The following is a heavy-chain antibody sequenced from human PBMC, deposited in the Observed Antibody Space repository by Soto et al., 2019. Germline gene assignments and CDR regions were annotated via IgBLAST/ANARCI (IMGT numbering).Heavy chain of an antibody. Sequence: GASVKVSCKASGGTFSSYAISWVRQAPGQGLEWMGGIIPIFGTANYAQKFQGRVTITADESTSTAYMGLSSLRSEDTAVYYCASDRVTLDGGYYYCYLDYWGQGTLVTVSS. V-gene: IGHV1-69*13. CDR1: GGTFSSYA. J-gene: IGHJ4*02. D-gene: IGHD3-22*01. CDR3: ASDRVTLDGGYYYCYLDY. CDR2: IIPIFGTA.